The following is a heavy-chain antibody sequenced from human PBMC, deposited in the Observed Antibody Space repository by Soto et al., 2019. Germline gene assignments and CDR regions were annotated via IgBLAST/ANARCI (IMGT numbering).Heavy chain of an antibody. D-gene: IGHD2-2*01. CDR3: VRYCSTTKCPFDY. Sequence: PSETLSLTCTVSGGSISSGGSYWGWIRQPPGKGLEWIGYIYYSGNTILNASLRSRVTLSVDTSKNQFSLNLSSGTAADTAVYYCVRYCSTTKCPFDYWGQGALVTVSS. CDR1: GGSISSGGSY. V-gene: IGHV4-30-4*01. CDR2: IYYSGNT. J-gene: IGHJ4*02.